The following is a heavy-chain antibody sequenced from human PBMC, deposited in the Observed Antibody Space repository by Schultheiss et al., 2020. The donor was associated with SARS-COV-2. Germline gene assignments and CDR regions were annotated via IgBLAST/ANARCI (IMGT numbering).Heavy chain of an antibody. CDR2: INHSGST. D-gene: IGHD1-26*01. Sequence: SQTLSLTCTVSGGSISSGGYYWSWIRQPPGNGLEWIGEINHSGSTNYNPSLKSRVTISVDTSKNQFSLRLSSVTAADTAVYYCARLLGAHYYFDYWGRGTLVTVSS. CDR3: ARLLGAHYYFDY. V-gene: IGHV4-61*08. CDR1: GGSISSGGYY. J-gene: IGHJ4*02.